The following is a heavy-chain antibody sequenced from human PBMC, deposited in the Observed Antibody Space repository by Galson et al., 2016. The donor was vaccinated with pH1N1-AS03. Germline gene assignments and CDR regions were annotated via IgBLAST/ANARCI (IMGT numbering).Heavy chain of an antibody. D-gene: IGHD6-13*01. CDR3: ARFRSSWTFYYGLDV. CDR2: VYRTGST. CDR1: GGSISSGGYS. J-gene: IGHJ6*02. V-gene: IGHV4-30-2*02. Sequence: LSLTCAVSGGSISSGGYSWSWIRQPPGKGLEWIGYVYRTGSTYYNPSLKSRVTISVDRSKNHFSLKLTSVTAADTAVYYCARFRSSWTFYYGLDVWGQGTTVTVSS.